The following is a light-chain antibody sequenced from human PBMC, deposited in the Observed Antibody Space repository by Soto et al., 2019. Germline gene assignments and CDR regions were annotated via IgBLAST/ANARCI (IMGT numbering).Light chain of an antibody. Sequence: EIVMTQSPATLSVSPGERATLSCRASQSVNSNLAWYQQKPGQAPRLLIYSASTRATGIPARFSGSGSGTEFTLTISSLQSEDFAVYYCQQHNNWPPSMYTFGQGTKLEIK. CDR3: QQHNNWPPSMYT. V-gene: IGKV3-15*01. J-gene: IGKJ2*01. CDR2: SAS. CDR1: QSVNSN.